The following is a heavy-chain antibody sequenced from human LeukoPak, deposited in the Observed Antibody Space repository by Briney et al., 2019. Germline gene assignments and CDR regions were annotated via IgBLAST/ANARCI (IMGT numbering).Heavy chain of an antibody. V-gene: IGHV3-73*01. CDR3: TRDRGTYNWFDP. Sequence: GGSLRLSCAASGFTFSGSAVHWVRQSSGKGLEWVGHIDKKDNLYATAYAESVKGRFTISRDDSKDTAFLHMDSLKTGDTALYYCTRDRGTYNWFDPWGQGTLVTVSS. CDR1: GFTFSGSA. J-gene: IGHJ5*02. CDR2: IDKKDNLYAT. D-gene: IGHD2-15*01.